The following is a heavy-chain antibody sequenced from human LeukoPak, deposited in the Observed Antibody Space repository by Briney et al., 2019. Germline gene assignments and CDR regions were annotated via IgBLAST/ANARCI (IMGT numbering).Heavy chain of an antibody. Sequence: GGSLRLSCAASGFTFSDYYMNWIRQAPGKGLEWVSYISSGGGTRSYADSVKGRFTISRDNAKNTLNLQMNSLRAEDTAVYYCARDLGQYYDTSDNWFDPWGQGTLVTVSS. V-gene: IGHV3-11*04. CDR1: GFTFSDYY. D-gene: IGHD3-22*01. J-gene: IGHJ5*02. CDR3: ARDLGQYYDTSDNWFDP. CDR2: ISSGGGTR.